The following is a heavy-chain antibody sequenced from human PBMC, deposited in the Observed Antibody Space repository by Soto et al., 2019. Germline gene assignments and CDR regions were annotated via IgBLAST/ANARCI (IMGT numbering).Heavy chain of an antibody. CDR2: IIPIFGTA. CDR1: GGTFRSYA. CDR3: ARDNVAAAAFDS. Sequence: GASVKVSCKASGGTFRSYAISLVRQAPGQGLEWMGGIIPIFGTANYAQKFQGRVTITADESTSTAYMELSSLRSEDTAVYYCARDNVAAAAFDSWGQGTMVTVSS. D-gene: IGHD6-13*01. V-gene: IGHV1-69*13. J-gene: IGHJ4*02.